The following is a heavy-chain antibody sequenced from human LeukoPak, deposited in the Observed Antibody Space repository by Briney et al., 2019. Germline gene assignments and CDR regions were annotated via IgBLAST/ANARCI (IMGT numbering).Heavy chain of an antibody. D-gene: IGHD1-26*01. CDR2: IYYTGST. Sequence: SETLFLTCTVSGGSISSSSYYWGWIRQPPGKGLEWIGGIYYTGSTYYNPSLKSRVTISVDTSKTQFSLKLSSVTAADTAVYYCARQDSGSYLPHWGQGTLVTVSS. CDR1: GGSISSSSYY. CDR3: ARQDSGSYLPH. V-gene: IGHV4-39*01. J-gene: IGHJ4*02.